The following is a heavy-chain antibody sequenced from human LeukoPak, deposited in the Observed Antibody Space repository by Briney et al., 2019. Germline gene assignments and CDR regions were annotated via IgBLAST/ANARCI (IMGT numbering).Heavy chain of an antibody. CDR1: GFTFSSYA. Sequence: PGGSLRLSCEASGFTFSSYAMNWVRQAPGKGLEWVSSISSSSSYIYYADSVKGRFTISRDNAKNSLYLQMNSLRAEDTAVYYCARSPHGSGRFDYWGQGTLVTVSS. CDR2: ISSSSSYI. V-gene: IGHV3-21*04. CDR3: ARSPHGSGRFDY. D-gene: IGHD3-10*01. J-gene: IGHJ4*02.